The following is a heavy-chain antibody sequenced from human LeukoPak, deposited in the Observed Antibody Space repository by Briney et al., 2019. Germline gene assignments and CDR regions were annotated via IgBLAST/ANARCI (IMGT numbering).Heavy chain of an antibody. CDR1: GITFDDYA. V-gene: IGHV3-9*01. Sequence: PGRSLRLSCAASGITFDDYAMYWVRQGPGKGLEWVAGISRNSVSIGYADSVKGRFTISRDNAKNSLYLQMNSLRNEDTALYYCAKELGGGSDGLDIWGQGTMVTVSS. CDR3: AKELGGGSDGLDI. CDR2: ISRNSVSI. D-gene: IGHD2-15*01. J-gene: IGHJ3*02.